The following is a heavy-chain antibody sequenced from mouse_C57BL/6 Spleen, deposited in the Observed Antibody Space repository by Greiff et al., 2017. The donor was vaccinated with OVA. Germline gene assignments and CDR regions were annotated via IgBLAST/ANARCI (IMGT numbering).Heavy chain of an antibody. V-gene: IGHV14-4*01. J-gene: IGHJ2*01. Sequence: VQLQQSGAELVRPGASVKLSCTASGFNFKDDYMHWVKQRPEQGLEWIGWIDPENGDTEYASKFQGKATITADTSSTTSFLQLSSLTSEDTAVYYCTTISTGNDFDYWGQGTTLTVSS. D-gene: IGHD4-1*01. CDR2: IDPENGDT. CDR1: GFNFKDDY. CDR3: TTISTGNDFDY.